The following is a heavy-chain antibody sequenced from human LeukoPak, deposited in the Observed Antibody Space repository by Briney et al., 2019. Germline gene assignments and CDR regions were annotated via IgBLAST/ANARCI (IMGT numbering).Heavy chain of an antibody. D-gene: IGHD3-10*01. V-gene: IGHV4-4*02. J-gene: IGHJ6*03. CDR2: IYHSGST. Sequence: PSGTLSLTCAVSGGSISSSNWWSWVRQPPGKGLEWIGEIYHSGSTYYNPSLKSRVTISVDTSKNQFSLKLSSVTAADTAVYYCARDPLHYYGSGSDQYYYYYYMDVWGKGTTVTVSS. CDR3: ARDPLHYYGSGSDQYYYYYYMDV. CDR1: GGSISSSNW.